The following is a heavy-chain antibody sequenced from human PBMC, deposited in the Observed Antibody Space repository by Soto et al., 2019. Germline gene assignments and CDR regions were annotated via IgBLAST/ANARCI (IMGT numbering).Heavy chain of an antibody. CDR3: AKEDVYGDYGSDDAFDI. CDR1: GFTFSSYG. V-gene: IGHV3-30*18. Sequence: GGSLRLSCAASGFTFSSYGMHWVRQAPGKGLEWVAVISYDGSNKYYADSVKGRFTISRDNSKNTLYLQMNSLRAEDTAVYYCAKEDVYGDYGSDDAFDIWGQGTMVTVPS. D-gene: IGHD4-17*01. CDR2: ISYDGSNK. J-gene: IGHJ3*02.